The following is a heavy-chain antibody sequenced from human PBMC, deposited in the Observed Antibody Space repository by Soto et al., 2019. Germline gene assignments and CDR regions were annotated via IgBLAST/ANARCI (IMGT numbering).Heavy chain of an antibody. V-gene: IGHV3-30*04. CDR1: GFTFSGSA. J-gene: IGHJ3*02. Sequence: GGSLRLSCAASGFTFSGSAMHWVRQAPGKGLEWVAVISYDGSNKYYADSVKGRFTISRDNSKNTLYLQMNSLRAVDTAVYYCAKDFAYCGGDCYSQDHAFDIWGQGTMVTVSS. D-gene: IGHD2-21*02. CDR2: ISYDGSNK. CDR3: AKDFAYCGGDCYSQDHAFDI.